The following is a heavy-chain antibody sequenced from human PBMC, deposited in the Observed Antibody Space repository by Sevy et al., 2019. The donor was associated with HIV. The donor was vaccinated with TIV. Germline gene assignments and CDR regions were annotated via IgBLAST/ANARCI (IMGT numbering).Heavy chain of an antibody. CDR2: LYHIGST. V-gene: IGHV4-38-2*01. D-gene: IGHD6-19*01. CDR1: GYSISTGYY. CDR3: ARAEWLATSYYFDY. Sequence: SETLSLTCGVSGYSISTGYYWGWIRQPPGKGLEWIGSLYHIGSTYDNPSFKSRVTISVDKSKNQFSLMLRSVTAPDTAVYYCARAEWLATSYYFDYWGQGILVTVSS. J-gene: IGHJ4*02.